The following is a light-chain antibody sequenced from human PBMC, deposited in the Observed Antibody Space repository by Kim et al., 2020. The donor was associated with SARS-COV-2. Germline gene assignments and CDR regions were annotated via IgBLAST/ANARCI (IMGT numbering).Light chain of an antibody. CDR2: SNV. Sequence: GQRVTISCSGSNSDIGSNTVTWYQQFPGTTPKLLIYSNVQRPSGVPDRFSGSKSGTSASLAISGLQSEDEADYYCASWDDSLSGWVFGGGTQLTVL. J-gene: IGLJ3*02. CDR3: ASWDDSLSGWV. V-gene: IGLV1-44*01. CDR1: NSDIGSNT.